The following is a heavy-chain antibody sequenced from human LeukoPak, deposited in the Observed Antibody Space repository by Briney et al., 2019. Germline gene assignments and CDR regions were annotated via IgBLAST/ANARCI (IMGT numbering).Heavy chain of an antibody. Sequence: PSETLSLTCTVSGGSISSYYWSWIRQPPGKGLEWIGYIYYSGSTNYSPSLKSRVTISVDTSKNQFSLRVSSVTAADTAVYYCGAVAGRLDYWGQGTLVTVSS. V-gene: IGHV4-59*01. CDR3: GAVAGRLDY. CDR2: IYYSGST. J-gene: IGHJ4*02. D-gene: IGHD6-19*01. CDR1: GGSISSYY.